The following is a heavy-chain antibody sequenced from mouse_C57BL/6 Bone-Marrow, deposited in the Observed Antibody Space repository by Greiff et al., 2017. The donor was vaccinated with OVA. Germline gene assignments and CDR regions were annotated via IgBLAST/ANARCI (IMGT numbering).Heavy chain of an antibody. Sequence: DVKLVESGGGLVKPGGSLKLSCAASGFTFRDYGMHWVRQAPGKGLEWVAYISSGTSTIYYADTVKGRFTISRDNAKNTLFLQMTSLRSEDTAMYYCARNYWYFDVWGTGTTVTVSS. CDR2: ISSGTSTI. CDR3: ARNYWYFDV. CDR1: GFTFRDYG. J-gene: IGHJ1*03. V-gene: IGHV5-17*01.